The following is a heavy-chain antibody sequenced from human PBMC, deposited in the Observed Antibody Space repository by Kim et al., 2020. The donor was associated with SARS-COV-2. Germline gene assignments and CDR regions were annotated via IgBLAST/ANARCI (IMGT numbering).Heavy chain of an antibody. V-gene: IGHV1-46*01. CDR3: ARSPPTDRIVVVAYFDY. CDR1: GYTFTSYY. J-gene: IGHJ4*02. CDR2: INPSGGST. D-gene: IGHD2-15*01. Sequence: ASVKVSCKASGYTFTSYYMHWVRQAPGQGLEWMGIINPSGGSTSYAQKFQGRVTMTRDTSTSTVYMELSSLRSEDTAVYYCARSPPTDRIVVVAYFDYWGQGTLVTVSS.